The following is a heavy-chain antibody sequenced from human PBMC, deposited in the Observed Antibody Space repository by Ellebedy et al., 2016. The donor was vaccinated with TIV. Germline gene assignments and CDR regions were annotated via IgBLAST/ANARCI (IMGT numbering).Heavy chain of an antibody. CDR1: GFTFSSYA. Sequence: ESLKISXAASGFTFSSYAMTWVRQAPGKGLEWVSAISGSGGSTYYADSVKCRFTISRDNPKNTLYLQMNSLRAEDTAVYYCAKDRGYCSSTSCFFDYWGQGTLVTVSS. CDR2: ISGSGGST. D-gene: IGHD2-2*01. J-gene: IGHJ4*02. V-gene: IGHV3-23*01. CDR3: AKDRGYCSSTSCFFDY.